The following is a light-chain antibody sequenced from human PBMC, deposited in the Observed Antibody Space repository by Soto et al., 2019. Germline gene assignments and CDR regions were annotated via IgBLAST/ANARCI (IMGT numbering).Light chain of an antibody. CDR2: GAS. V-gene: IGKV3-20*01. J-gene: IGKJ5*01. CDR3: QQYGSAPRK. Sequence: EIVLTQSPGTLSLSPVERATLSCSASQSVSSSFLAWYQQKPGQAPRLLIYGASGRATGIPDRFSGSGSGTDFTLTISSLEPEDFAVYYCQQYGSAPRKFGQGTRLEIK. CDR1: QSVSSSF.